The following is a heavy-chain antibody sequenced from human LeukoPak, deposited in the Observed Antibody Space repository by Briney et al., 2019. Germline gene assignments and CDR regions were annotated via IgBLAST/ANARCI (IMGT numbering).Heavy chain of an antibody. CDR1: GGSFSGYY. CDR3: ARGIIVGAPDAFDI. Sequence: SETLSLTCAVYGGSFSGYYWSWIRQPPGKGLEWIGETNHSGSTNYNPSLKSRVTISVDTSKNQFSLKLSSVTAADTAVYYCARGIIVGAPDAFDIWGQGTMVTVSS. J-gene: IGHJ3*02. V-gene: IGHV4-34*01. D-gene: IGHD1-26*01. CDR2: TNHSGST.